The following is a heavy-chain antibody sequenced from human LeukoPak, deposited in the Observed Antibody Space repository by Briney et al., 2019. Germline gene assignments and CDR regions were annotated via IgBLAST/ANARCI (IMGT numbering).Heavy chain of an antibody. Sequence: GGSLRLSCAASGFTFSSYSMNWVRQAPGKGLEWVSSISSSSSYIYYADSVKGRFTISRDNAKNTLYLQMNSLRAEDTAVYYCASFYSNPTYFQHWGQGTLVTVSS. J-gene: IGHJ1*01. D-gene: IGHD6-13*01. CDR1: GFTFSSYS. CDR2: ISSSSSYI. CDR3: ASFYSNPTYFQH. V-gene: IGHV3-21*01.